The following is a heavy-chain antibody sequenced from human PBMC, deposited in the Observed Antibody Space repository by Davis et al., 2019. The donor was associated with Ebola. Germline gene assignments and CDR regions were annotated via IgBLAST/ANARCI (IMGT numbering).Heavy chain of an antibody. J-gene: IGHJ4*02. Sequence: GGSLRLSCATSGFTFDDHAMHWVRQVPGKGLEWVSSISWNSAFIVYADSVQGRFTVSRDNAKNSLYLEMKSLRTEDTAVYFCAKDVRGSSSWIDFWGQGTQVTVSS. V-gene: IGHV3-9*01. CDR1: GFTFDDHA. CDR2: ISWNSAFI. D-gene: IGHD2-2*01. CDR3: AKDVRGSSSWIDF.